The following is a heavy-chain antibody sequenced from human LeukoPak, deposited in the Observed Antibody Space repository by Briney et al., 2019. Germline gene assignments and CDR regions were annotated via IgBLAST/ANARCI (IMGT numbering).Heavy chain of an antibody. CDR2: VKQDGSEK. CDR3: ARYCGGDCYSPHDAFDI. CDR1: GFSFSSYW. Sequence: GGSLRLSCAASGFSFSSYWMSWVRQAPGKGLEWVANVKQDGSEKYYVASVEGRFTISRDNAKNSLCLQMNSLSAEETGVYFCARYCGGDCYSPHDAFDIWGQGTMVTVPS. V-gene: IGHV3-7*04. D-gene: IGHD2-21*02. J-gene: IGHJ3*02.